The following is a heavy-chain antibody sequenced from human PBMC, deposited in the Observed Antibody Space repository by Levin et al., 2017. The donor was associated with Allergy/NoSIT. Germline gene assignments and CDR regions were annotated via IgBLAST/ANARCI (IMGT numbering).Heavy chain of an antibody. CDR2: ITGSGVDT. J-gene: IGHJ4*02. CDR3: AKDYYDSSPFGWGVIDY. Sequence: GESLKISCAASGFTFNTYAMTWVRQAPGKGLEWVSTITGSGVDTHYADSVKGRFTISRDNSKNILFLQLNSLRADDTALYYCAKDYYDSSPFGWGVIDYWGQGTLVTVSS. V-gene: IGHV3-23*01. CDR1: GFTFNTYA. D-gene: IGHD3-22*01.